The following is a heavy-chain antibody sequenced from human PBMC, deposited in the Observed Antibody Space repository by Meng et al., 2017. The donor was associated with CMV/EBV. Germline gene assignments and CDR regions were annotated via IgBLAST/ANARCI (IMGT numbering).Heavy chain of an antibody. J-gene: IGHJ6*02. CDR2: IYPGDSDT. CDR3: ARQSGEGVVVPAAIRYYYGMDV. D-gene: IGHD2-2*01. CDR1: GYTFTSYW. V-gene: IGHV5-51*01. Sequence: KVSCKASGYTFTSYWIGWVRQMPGKGLEWMGIIYPGDSDTRYSPSFQGQVTISADKSISTAYLQWSSLKASDTAMYYCARQSGEGVVVPAAIRYYYGMDVWGQGTTVTVSS.